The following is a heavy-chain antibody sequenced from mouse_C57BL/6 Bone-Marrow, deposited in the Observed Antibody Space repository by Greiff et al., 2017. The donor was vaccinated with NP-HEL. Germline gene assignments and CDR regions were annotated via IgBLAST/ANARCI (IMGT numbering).Heavy chain of an antibody. Sequence: EVHLVESGGGLVKPGGSLKLSCAASGFTFSDYGMHWVRQAPEKGLEWVAYISSGSSTIYYADTVKGRFTISRDNAKNTLFLQMTSLRSEDTAMYYCARRFITTVVEGDYFDYWGQGTTLTVSS. CDR3: ARRFITTVVEGDYFDY. CDR2: ISSGSSTI. V-gene: IGHV5-17*01. CDR1: GFTFSDYG. D-gene: IGHD1-1*01. J-gene: IGHJ2*01.